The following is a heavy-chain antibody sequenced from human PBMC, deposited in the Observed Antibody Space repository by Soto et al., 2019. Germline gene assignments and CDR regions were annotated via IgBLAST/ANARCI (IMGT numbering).Heavy chain of an antibody. J-gene: IGHJ4*02. CDR3: AKDLFLGVVGATYYFDY. Sequence: EVQLLESGGGLVQPGGSLRLSCAASGFTFSSYAMSWVRHAPGKGLEWVSAISGSGGSTYYADSVKGRFTISRDNSKNTLYLQMNSLRDDDTAVYYCAKDLFLGVVGATYYFDYWGKGTLVTVSS. V-gene: IGHV3-23*01. CDR1: GFTFSSYA. CDR2: ISGSGGST. D-gene: IGHD1-26*01.